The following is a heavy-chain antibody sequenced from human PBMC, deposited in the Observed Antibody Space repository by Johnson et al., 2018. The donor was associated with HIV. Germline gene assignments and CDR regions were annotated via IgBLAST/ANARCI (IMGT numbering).Heavy chain of an antibody. D-gene: IGHD3-22*01. V-gene: IGHV3-20*04. CDR2: INWNGGST. CDR1: GFTFDDYG. J-gene: IGHJ3*02. CDR3: ARISGITMISGDAFDI. Sequence: VQLVESGGGVVRPGGSLRLSCAASGFTFDDYGMSWVRQAPGKGLEWVSGINWNGGSTGYADSVKGRITISRDNAKNSLYLQMNSLRAEDTALYYCARISGITMISGDAFDIWDQGTMVTVSS.